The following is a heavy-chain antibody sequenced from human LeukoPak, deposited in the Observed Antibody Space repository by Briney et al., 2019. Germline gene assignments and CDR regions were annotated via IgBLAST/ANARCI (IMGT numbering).Heavy chain of an antibody. CDR2: ISWDGGRI. CDR1: GFTFDDYA. D-gene: IGHD6-13*01. V-gene: IGHV3-43D*03. Sequence: GGSLRLSCAASGFTFDDYAMHWVRQAPGKGLEWVSLISWDGGRIYYADSVKGRFTISRDNSKNSLYLQMSSLRAEDTALYYCAKAFSSSWYNYFDYWGQGTLVTVSS. CDR3: AKAFSSSWYNYFDY. J-gene: IGHJ4*02.